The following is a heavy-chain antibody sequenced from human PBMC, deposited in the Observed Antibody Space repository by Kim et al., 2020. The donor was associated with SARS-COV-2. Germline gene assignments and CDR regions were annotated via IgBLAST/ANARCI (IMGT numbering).Heavy chain of an antibody. D-gene: IGHD6-19*01. V-gene: IGHV4-34*01. CDR2: INHSGST. Sequence: SETLSLTCAVYGGSFSGYYWSWIRQPPGKGLEWIGEINHSGSTNYNPSLKSRVTISVDTSKNQFSLKLSSVTAADTAVYYCARAGQQWLVFFDYWGQGTLVTVSS. CDR1: GGSFSGYY. CDR3: ARAGQQWLVFFDY. J-gene: IGHJ4*02.